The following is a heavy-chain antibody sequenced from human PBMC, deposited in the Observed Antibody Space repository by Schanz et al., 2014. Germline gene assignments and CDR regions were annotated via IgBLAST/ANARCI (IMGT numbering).Heavy chain of an antibody. CDR2: VRNRRNSDII. Sequence: EVQLVESGGGLVQPGGSLRLSCAVSGFTVSDHYMDWVRQAPGKGLEWLGRVRNRRNSDIIEYAASVEGRFTISRDESKNSVYLQMNSLQTDYTAVYYCFSMHYGNSVYWGQGTLVTVSS. J-gene: IGHJ4*02. V-gene: IGHV3-72*01. D-gene: IGHD1-7*01. CDR3: FSMHYGNSVY. CDR1: GFTVSDHY.